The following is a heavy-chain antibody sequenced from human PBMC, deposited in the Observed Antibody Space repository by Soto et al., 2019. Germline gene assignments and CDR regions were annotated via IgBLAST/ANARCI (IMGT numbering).Heavy chain of an antibody. Sequence: PSETLSLTCTVSGDSISSADYYWSWIRQTPGKGLEWIGHIFYSGTTYYNPSLKSRLTISVDTSKNHFSLRLTSVTAADTAVYYCARDLWVEPELYYYGVDVWGQGXTVTVSS. CDR3: ARDLWVEPELYYYGVDV. D-gene: IGHD1-1*01. V-gene: IGHV4-30-4*01. CDR2: IFYSGTT. CDR1: GDSISSADYY. J-gene: IGHJ6*02.